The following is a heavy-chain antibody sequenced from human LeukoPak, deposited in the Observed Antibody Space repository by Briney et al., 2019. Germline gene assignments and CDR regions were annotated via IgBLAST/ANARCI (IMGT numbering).Heavy chain of an antibody. D-gene: IGHD3-9*01. CDR3: ARDPVLRYFDWSRTCCYYGMDV. CDR2: ICYSGST. Sequence: SETLSHTCTVSGGSISSGGYYWSWIRQHPGKGLEWIGYICYSGSTYYNPSLKSRVTISVDTSKNQFSLKLSSVTAADTAVYYCARDPVLRYFDWSRTCCYYGMDVWGQGTTVTVSS. V-gene: IGHV4-31*03. CDR1: GGSISSGGYY. J-gene: IGHJ6*02.